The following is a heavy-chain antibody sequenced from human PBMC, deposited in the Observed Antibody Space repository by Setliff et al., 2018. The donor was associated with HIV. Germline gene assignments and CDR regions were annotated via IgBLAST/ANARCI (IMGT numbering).Heavy chain of an antibody. CDR1: GGSISSGSYY. Sequence: PSETLSLTCTVSGGSISSGSYYWSWIRQPPGKGLQWIGFIYNSEMINYNPSLKSRVSMSLDTSKNQFSLKLSSVTAADTAVYYCARVNTGPVYPQYYFDYWGQGTLVTVSS. D-gene: IGHD1-20*01. V-gene: IGHV4-61*01. CDR3: ARVNTGPVYPQYYFDY. CDR2: IYNSEMI. J-gene: IGHJ4*02.